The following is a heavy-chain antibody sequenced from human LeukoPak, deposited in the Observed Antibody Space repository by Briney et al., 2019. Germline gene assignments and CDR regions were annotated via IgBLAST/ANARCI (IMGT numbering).Heavy chain of an antibody. CDR1: GYTLTELS. CDR3: ATRVVEVITTGPQTEADY. V-gene: IGHV1-24*01. Sequence: GASVKVSCKVSGYTLTELSMHWVRQAPGKGLEWMGGFDPEDGGTIYAQKFQGRVTMTEDTSTDTAYMELSSLRSEDTAVYYCATRVVEVITTGPQTEADYWGQGTLVTVSS. CDR2: FDPEDGGT. D-gene: IGHD3-22*01. J-gene: IGHJ4*02.